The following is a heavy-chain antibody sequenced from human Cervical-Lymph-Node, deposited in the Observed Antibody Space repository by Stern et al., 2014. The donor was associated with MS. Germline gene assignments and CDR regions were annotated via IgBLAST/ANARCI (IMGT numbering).Heavy chain of an antibody. Sequence: EVQLEESGGGLVQPGRSLRLSCAASGFTFDDYAMHWVRQAPGKGLEWVSGISWNSGSIGYADSVKGRFTISRDNAKNSLYLQMNSLRAEDTALYYCAKDSSSGWTSDGGYFDYWGQGTLVTVSS. CDR1: GFTFDDYA. D-gene: IGHD6-19*01. V-gene: IGHV3-9*01. CDR3: AKDSSSGWTSDGGYFDY. J-gene: IGHJ4*02. CDR2: ISWNSGSI.